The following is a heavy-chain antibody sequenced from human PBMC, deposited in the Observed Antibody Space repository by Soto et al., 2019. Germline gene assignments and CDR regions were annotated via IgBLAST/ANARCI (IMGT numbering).Heavy chain of an antibody. V-gene: IGHV3-30*18. CDR2: ISYDGSNK. CDR1: GFTFSSYG. Sequence: QVQLVESGGGVVQPGRSLRLSCAASGFTFSSYGMHWVRQAPGKGLEWVAVISYDGSNKYYADSVKGRFTISRDNSKNTLYMQMSSLRAEDTAVYYCAKDRGSGNYFDYWGQGTLVTVSS. CDR3: AKDRGSGNYFDY. D-gene: IGHD6-25*01. J-gene: IGHJ4*02.